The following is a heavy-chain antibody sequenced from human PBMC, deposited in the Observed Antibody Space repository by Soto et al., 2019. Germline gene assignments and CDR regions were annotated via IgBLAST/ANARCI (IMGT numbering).Heavy chain of an antibody. D-gene: IGHD2-8*01. V-gene: IGHV3-23*03. CDR3: ARRVNGYFDY. CDR1: GFTFRDYT. CDR2: ILSDYNT. Sequence: EVQLLEYGGGLVQPGGSLTLSCAASGFTFRDYTMSWVRQAPGKVLECISVILSDYNTYYVDSVRGRFTISRDTSKNTLYLETNSLRAEDTAVYYCARRVNGYFDYWGQGALVTVSS. J-gene: IGHJ4*02.